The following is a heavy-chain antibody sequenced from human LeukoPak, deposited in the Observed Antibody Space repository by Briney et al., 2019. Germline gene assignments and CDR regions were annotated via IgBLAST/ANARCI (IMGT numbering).Heavy chain of an antibody. CDR1: GYTLTELS. CDR3: ATYPHYDFWSGYYRLGGAFDI. Sequence: ASVKVSCKVSGYTLTELSMHWVRQAPGKGLEWMGGFDPEDGETIYAQKFQGRVTMTEGTSTDTAYMELSSLRSEDTAVYYCATYPHYDFWSGYYRLGGAFDIWGQGTMVTVSS. CDR2: FDPEDGET. D-gene: IGHD3-3*01. J-gene: IGHJ3*02. V-gene: IGHV1-24*01.